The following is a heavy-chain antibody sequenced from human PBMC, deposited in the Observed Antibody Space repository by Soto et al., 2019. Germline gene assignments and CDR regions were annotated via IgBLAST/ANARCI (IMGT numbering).Heavy chain of an antibody. CDR1: GYTFTSWD. CDR3: TASSWTGAGLDF. J-gene: IGHJ4*01. V-gene: IGHV1-8*01. CDR2: MNPRSGNT. Sequence: QVQLVQSGAEVKKPGAPVKVSCKASGYTFTSWDVYWVRQAAGQGLEWMGYMNPRSGNTGYEQKFQDRVTMTRDTSISTAYMELSSLTSDDTAVYYCTASSWTGAGLDFWGQGTPVTVSS. D-gene: IGHD6-13*01.